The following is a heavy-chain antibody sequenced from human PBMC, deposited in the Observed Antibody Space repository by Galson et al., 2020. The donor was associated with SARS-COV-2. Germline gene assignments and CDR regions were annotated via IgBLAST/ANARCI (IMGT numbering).Heavy chain of an antibody. CDR3: AKDYGVLEYYFDY. V-gene: IGHV3-43D*03. D-gene: IGHD4-17*01. J-gene: IGHJ4*02. CDR1: GFTFDDYA. CDR2: ISWDGGST. Sequence: ASVKVSCAASGFTFDDYAMHWVRQAPGKGLEWVSLISWDGGSTYYADSVKGRFTISRDNSKNSLYLQMNSLRAEDTALYYCAKDYGVLEYYFDYWGQGTLVTVSS.